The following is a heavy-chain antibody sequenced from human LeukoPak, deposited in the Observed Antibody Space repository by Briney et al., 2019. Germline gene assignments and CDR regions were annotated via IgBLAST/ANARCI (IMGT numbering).Heavy chain of an antibody. V-gene: IGHV3-7*01. Sequence: GGSLRLSCAASGFTFRNYWMSWVRQAPGKGLEWVANINEDGSDKYSVDSVKGRFTISRDNSKNTLYLQMNSLRAEDTAVYYCAKDTVPGTPGNAFDIWGQGTMVTVSS. D-gene: IGHD1-1*01. CDR1: GFTFRNYW. CDR2: INEDGSDK. J-gene: IGHJ3*02. CDR3: AKDTVPGTPGNAFDI.